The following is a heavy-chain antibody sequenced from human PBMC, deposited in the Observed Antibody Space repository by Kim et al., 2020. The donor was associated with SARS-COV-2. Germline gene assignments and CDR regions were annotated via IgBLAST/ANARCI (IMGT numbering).Heavy chain of an antibody. D-gene: IGHD3-22*01. CDR3: ARLYYYDSSGYYQTFDY. J-gene: IGHJ4*02. V-gene: IGHV1-69*01. Sequence: FQSRVTITADESTSTAYMELSSLRSEDTAVYYCARLYYYDSSGYYQTFDYWGQGTLVTVSS.